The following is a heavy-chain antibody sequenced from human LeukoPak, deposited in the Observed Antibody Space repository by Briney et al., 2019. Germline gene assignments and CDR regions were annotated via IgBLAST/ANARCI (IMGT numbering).Heavy chain of an antibody. V-gene: IGHV3-23*01. CDR3: AKDQYMGFPQYSFDY. CDR1: GFTFSSYA. CDR2: ISASGGST. D-gene: IGHD1-1*01. Sequence: GGPLRLSCAASGFTFSSYAMNWVRQAPGKGLEWVSGISASGGSTYYADSVKGRFTISRDNSKNTLYLQMNSLRVEDTAIYYCAKDQYMGFPQYSFDYWGQGTLVTVSS. J-gene: IGHJ4*02.